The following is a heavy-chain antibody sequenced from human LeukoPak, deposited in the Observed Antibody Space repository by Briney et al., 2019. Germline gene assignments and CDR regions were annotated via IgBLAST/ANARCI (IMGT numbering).Heavy chain of an antibody. CDR3: ARDYASDY. Sequence: GRSLRLSCTASGFTFGDYAMNWVRQAPGKGLEWVSYISRSGDTIYFADSVKGRFTISRDNAKNSLYLQMTSLRAEDTAVYYCARDYASDYWGQGTLVTVSS. J-gene: IGHJ4*02. V-gene: IGHV3-48*03. CDR2: ISRSGDTI. D-gene: IGHD3-10*01. CDR1: GFTFGDYA.